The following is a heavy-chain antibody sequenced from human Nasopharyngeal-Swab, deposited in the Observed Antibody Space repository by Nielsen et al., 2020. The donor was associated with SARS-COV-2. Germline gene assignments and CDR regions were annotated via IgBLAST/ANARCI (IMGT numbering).Heavy chain of an antibody. V-gene: IGHV1-18*01. CDR1: GYNFLSYG. D-gene: IGHD1-26*01. Sequence: ASVKVSCKSSGYNFLSYGISWVRQAPGQGLVWMGWISAYMGKTNYAQKFQDRVTMTTDTPTGTAYMELRNLRSDDTAVYYCARGGWDLSEYFSHWGQGTLVTVSS. CDR3: ARGGWDLSEYFSH. CDR2: ISAYMGKT. J-gene: IGHJ1*01.